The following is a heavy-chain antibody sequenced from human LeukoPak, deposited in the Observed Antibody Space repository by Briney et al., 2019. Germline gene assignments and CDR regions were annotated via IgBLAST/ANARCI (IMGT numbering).Heavy chain of an antibody. CDR3: ARLRGLYSSGHGAFDI. D-gene: IGHD6-19*01. V-gene: IGHV4-39*01. CDR2: IYDSGST. J-gene: IGHJ3*02. Sequence: SETLSLTCTVSGASISGSGYYWGWIRQPPGKGLEWIGNIYDSGSTYYNASLQSRVTISVDTSKNQCSLKLSSVTAADTAVYYCARLRGLYSSGHGAFDIWGQGTMVTVSS. CDR1: GASISGSGYY.